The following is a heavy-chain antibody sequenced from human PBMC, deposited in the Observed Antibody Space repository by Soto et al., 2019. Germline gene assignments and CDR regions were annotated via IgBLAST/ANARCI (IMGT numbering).Heavy chain of an antibody. CDR1: GYTFTGYY. CDR3: GRGEGSGSYYPFDY. J-gene: IGHJ4*02. D-gene: IGHD3-10*01. Sequence: ASVKVSCKASGYTFTGYYMHWVRQAPGQGLEWMGWINPNSGGTNYAQKFQGWVTMTRDTSISTAYMELSRLRSDDTAVYYCGRGEGSGSYYPFDYWGQGTLVTVSS. V-gene: IGHV1-2*04. CDR2: INPNSGGT.